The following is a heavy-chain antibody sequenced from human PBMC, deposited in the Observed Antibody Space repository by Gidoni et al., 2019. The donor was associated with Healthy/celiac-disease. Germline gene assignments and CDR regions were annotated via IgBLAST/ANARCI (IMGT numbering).Heavy chain of an antibody. V-gene: IGHV2-5*02. CDR1: GFSLSTSGVS. CDR2: IYWDDDK. CDR3: AHRRREMATINLHFGAFDI. D-gene: IGHD5-12*01. J-gene: IGHJ3*02. Sequence: QITLKESGPTLVKPTQTLTLTCTFSGFSLSTSGVSVGWIRQPPGKALEWLALIYWDDDKRYSPSLKSRLTITKDTSKNQVVLTMTNMDPVDTATYYCAHRRREMATINLHFGAFDIWGQGTMVTVSS.